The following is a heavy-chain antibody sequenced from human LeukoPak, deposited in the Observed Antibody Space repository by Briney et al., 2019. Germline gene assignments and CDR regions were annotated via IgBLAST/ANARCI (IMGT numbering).Heavy chain of an antibody. CDR3: ARERAAAVALDY. V-gene: IGHV4-38-2*02. J-gene: IGHJ4*02. CDR2: IYHSGST. CDR1: GYSISSGYY. Sequence: SETLSLTCTVSGYSISSGYYWSWIRQPPGKGLEWIGSIYHSGSTYYNPSLKSRVTISVDTSKNQFSLKLSSVTAADTAVYYCARERAAAVALDYWGQGTLVTVSS. D-gene: IGHD6-19*01.